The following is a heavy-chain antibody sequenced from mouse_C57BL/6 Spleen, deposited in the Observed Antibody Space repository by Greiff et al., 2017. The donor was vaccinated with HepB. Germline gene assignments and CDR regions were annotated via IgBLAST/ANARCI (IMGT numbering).Heavy chain of an antibody. CDR1: GYAFSSSW. V-gene: IGHV1-82*01. J-gene: IGHJ2*01. CDR3: ARGPTVVSYFDY. Sequence: QVQLKESGPELVKPGASVKISCKASGYAFSSSWMNWVKQRPGKGLEWIGRIYPGDGDTNYNGKFKGKATLTADKSSSTAYMQLSSLTSEDSAVYFCARGPTVVSYFDYWGQGTTLTVSS. CDR2: IYPGDGDT. D-gene: IGHD1-1*01.